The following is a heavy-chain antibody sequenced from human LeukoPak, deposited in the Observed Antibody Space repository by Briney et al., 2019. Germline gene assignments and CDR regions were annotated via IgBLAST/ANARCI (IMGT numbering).Heavy chain of an antibody. CDR1: GESFVGYY. CDR2: IDYTGST. V-gene: IGHV4-34*01. D-gene: IGHD3-9*01. Sequence: SETLSLTCAVYGESFVGYYWTWIRQPPGKGLEWIGEIDYTGSTNYNPSLKSRVTISVDTSKNQFSLKLSSVTAADTAVYYCATSVLRYFGFDPWGQGTLVTVSS. CDR3: ATSVLRYFGFDP. J-gene: IGHJ5*02.